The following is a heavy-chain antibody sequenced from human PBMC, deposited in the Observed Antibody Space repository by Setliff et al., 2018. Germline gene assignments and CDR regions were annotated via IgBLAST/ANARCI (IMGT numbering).Heavy chain of an antibody. CDR3: TYYCSSTSCYRDLDWFDP. Sequence: LSLTCAIYGQSFSDYYWSWVRQPPGKGLEWVGFIRSKAYGGTTEYAASVKGRFTISRDDSKSIAYLQMNSLKTEDTAVYYCTYYCSSTSCYRDLDWFDPWGQGTLVTVSS. CDR1: GQSFSDYY. CDR2: IRSKAYGGTT. J-gene: IGHJ5*02. D-gene: IGHD2-2*01. V-gene: IGHV3-49*04.